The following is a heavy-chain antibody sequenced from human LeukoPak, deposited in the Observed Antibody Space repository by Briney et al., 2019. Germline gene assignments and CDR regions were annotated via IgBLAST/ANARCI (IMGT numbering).Heavy chain of an antibody. D-gene: IGHD3-22*01. CDR1: GFTFSSYA. V-gene: IGHV3-23*01. CDR2: ISGSGGST. Sequence: PGGSMRLSCAASGFTFSSYAMSWVRQAPGKGMEWVSAISGSGGSTYYADSVKGRFTISRDNSKNTLYLQMNSLRAEDTAVYYCAKQKGAYDSSGYYYGARAFDIWGQGTMVTVSS. CDR3: AKQKGAYDSSGYYYGARAFDI. J-gene: IGHJ3*02.